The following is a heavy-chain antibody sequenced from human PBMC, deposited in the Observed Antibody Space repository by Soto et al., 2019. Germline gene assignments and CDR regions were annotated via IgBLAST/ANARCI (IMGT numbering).Heavy chain of an antibody. CDR1: GFTFSNYA. Sequence: WGSLRLSCAASGFTFSNYAMSWVRQAPGKGLEWVSAIGTGGDITYYADSVEGRFTISRDNSQDTLYLQMNSLRSEDTAVYYCARGRAQQLPFSDINNYYYYGMDVWGQGTTVTVSS. J-gene: IGHJ6*02. D-gene: IGHD6-13*01. CDR2: IGTGGDIT. V-gene: IGHV3-23*01. CDR3: ARGRAQQLPFSDINNYYYYGMDV.